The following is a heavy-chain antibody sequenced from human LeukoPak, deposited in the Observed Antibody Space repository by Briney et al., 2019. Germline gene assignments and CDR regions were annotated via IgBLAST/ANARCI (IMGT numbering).Heavy chain of an antibody. CDR2: IKTDGSEK. CDR1: GFTFSNYW. Sequence: PGGSLRPSCEGSGFTFSNYWMSWVRQAPGKGLEWVANIKTDGSEKYYVDSVKGRFTISRDNAKNSLYLQMNSLRAEDTAVYYCATYSSLNAREFQYWGQGTLVTVSS. CDR3: ATYSSLNAREFQY. J-gene: IGHJ1*01. V-gene: IGHV3-7*01. D-gene: IGHD3-22*01.